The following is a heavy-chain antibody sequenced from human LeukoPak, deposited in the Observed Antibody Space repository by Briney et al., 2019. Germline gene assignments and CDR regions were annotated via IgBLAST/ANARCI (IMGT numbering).Heavy chain of an antibody. D-gene: IGHD2-2*01. CDR1: GGPFSNYY. CDR3: ARRGVPSKFYYFDS. V-gene: IGHV4-59*08. CDR2: TSYIGNV. Sequence: SETLSLTCTVSGGPFSNYYWTWIRQSPGKGLEWIGPTSYIGNVNYNPSLKTRVTISVESSKGQFSLKLSSVTAADTAVYYCARRGVPSKFYYFDSWGQGTLVTVSS. J-gene: IGHJ4*02.